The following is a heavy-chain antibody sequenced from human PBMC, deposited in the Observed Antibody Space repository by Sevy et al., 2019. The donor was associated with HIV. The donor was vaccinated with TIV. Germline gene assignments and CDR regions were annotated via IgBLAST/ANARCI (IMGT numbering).Heavy chain of an antibody. CDR2: ISWNRGSI. V-gene: IGHV3-9*01. CDR3: AKSSQAAIVVVPAAIDY. J-gene: IGHJ4*02. D-gene: IGHD2-2*01. Sequence: GGSLRLSCAASGFTFDDYAMHWVRQAPGKGLEWVSGISWNRGSIGYADSVKGRFTISRDNAKNSLYLQMDSLRAEDTALYYCAKSSQAAIVVVPAAIDYWGQGTLVTVSS. CDR1: GFTFDDYA.